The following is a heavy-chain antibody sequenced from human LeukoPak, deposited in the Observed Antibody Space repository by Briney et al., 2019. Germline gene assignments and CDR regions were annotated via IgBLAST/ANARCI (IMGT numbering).Heavy chain of an antibody. CDR3: ASRPTTWGFFDS. J-gene: IGHJ4*02. CDR1: GGSISSSSYY. D-gene: IGHD4-17*01. CDR2: IYFSGST. V-gene: IGHV4-39*01. Sequence: SETLSLTCTVSGGSISSSSYYWGWIRQPPGTGLELIGSIYFSGSTAYSPSLKSRVNISVDTSKNQFSLKLSSVTAADTAVYFCASRPTTWGFFDSWGQGTLVTVSS.